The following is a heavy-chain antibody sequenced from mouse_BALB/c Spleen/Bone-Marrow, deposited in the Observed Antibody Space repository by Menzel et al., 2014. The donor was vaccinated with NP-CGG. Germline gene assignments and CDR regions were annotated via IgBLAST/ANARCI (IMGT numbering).Heavy chain of an antibody. CDR2: IFPGDGTT. D-gene: IGHD2-14*01. J-gene: IGHJ3*01. CDR3: ARNYRYAWFVY. CDR1: GYTFTTYD. Sequence: VQLQQSGAELVKPGASVKLSCKASGYTFTTYDINWVRQRPEQGLEWIGWIFPGDGTTKYNEKFKGKATLTTDKSSSTAYMQFSTLTSEDSAVYFCARNYRYAWFVYWGQGTLVTVSA. V-gene: IGHV1S56*01.